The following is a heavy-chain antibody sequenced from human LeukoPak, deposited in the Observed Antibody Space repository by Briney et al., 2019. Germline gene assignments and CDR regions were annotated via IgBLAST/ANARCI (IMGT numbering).Heavy chain of an antibody. J-gene: IGHJ5*02. CDR3: ARGGERLRYFDWLSSDSNWFDP. D-gene: IGHD3-9*01. Sequence: GGSLRLSCAASGFTSSDYYMSWIRQAPGKGLEWVSYISSSGSTIYYADSVKGRFTISRDNAKNSLYLQMNSLRAEDTAVYYCARGGERLRYFDWLSSDSNWFDPWGQGTLVTVSS. CDR1: GFTSSDYY. V-gene: IGHV3-11*01. CDR2: ISSSGSTI.